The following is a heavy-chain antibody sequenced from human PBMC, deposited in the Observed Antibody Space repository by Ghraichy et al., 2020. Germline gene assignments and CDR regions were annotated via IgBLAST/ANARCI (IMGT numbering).Heavy chain of an antibody. D-gene: IGHD1-26*01. Sequence: SETLSLTCTVSGGSITSYYWSWIRQPPGEGLEWIGYIYYSESTNYNPSLKSRVTISVDTSKNQFSLKLSSVTAAATAVYYCASLYSGSAHFDYWGQGTLVTISS. J-gene: IGHJ4*02. CDR1: GGSITSYY. CDR2: IYYSEST. V-gene: IGHV4-59*01. CDR3: ASLYSGSAHFDY.